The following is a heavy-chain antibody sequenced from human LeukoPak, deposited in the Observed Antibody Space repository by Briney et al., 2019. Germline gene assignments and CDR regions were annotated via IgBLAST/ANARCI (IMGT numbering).Heavy chain of an antibody. D-gene: IGHD4-11*01. V-gene: IGHV1-46*01. Sequence: GASVKVSCKASGYTFTSYYMHWVRQAPGQGLEWMGIINPSGGSTSYAQKFQGRVTMTRDMSTSTVYMELSSLRFEDTAVYYCASDMTTVRGSFDPWGQGTLVTVSS. CDR1: GYTFTSYY. CDR3: ASDMTTVRGSFDP. J-gene: IGHJ5*02. CDR2: INPSGGST.